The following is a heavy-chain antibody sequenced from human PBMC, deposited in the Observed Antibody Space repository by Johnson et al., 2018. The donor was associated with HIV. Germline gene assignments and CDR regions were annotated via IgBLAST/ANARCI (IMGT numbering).Heavy chain of an antibody. CDR3: ARPPPYYDFWSGNYAFDI. D-gene: IGHD3-3*01. CDR2: ISYDGSNK. CDR1: GFTCSSYD. V-gene: IGHV3-30*04. Sequence: QVQLVESGGGLVKPGGSLRLSCAASGFTCSSYDMHWVRQAPGKGLEWVAVISYDGSNKYYADSVKGRFTISRDNSKNTLYLQMNSLRAEDTSVFYCARPPPYYDFWSGNYAFDIWGQGTMVTVSS. J-gene: IGHJ3*02.